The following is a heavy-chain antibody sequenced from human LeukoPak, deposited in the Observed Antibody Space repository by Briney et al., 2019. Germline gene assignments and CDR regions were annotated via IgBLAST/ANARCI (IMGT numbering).Heavy chain of an antibody. Sequence: RWASVKVSCKASGYTFTSYAMHWVRQAPGQRLEWMGWINPNSGGTNYAQKFQGWVTMTRDTSISTAYMELSRLRSDDTAVYYCASGHDSEWGPHLSYWGQGTLVTVSS. CDR1: GYTFTSYA. J-gene: IGHJ4*02. V-gene: IGHV1-2*04. CDR3: ASGHDSEWGPHLSY. CDR2: INPNSGGT. D-gene: IGHD3-3*01.